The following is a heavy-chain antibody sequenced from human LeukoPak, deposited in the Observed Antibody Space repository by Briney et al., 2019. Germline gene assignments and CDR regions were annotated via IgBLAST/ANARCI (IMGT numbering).Heavy chain of an antibody. D-gene: IGHD3-10*01. CDR2: ISGGST. CDR1: GFTVSSNE. Sequence: ARSLRLSCAASGFTVSSNEMSWVRQAPGKGLEWVSSISGGSTYYADSRKGRFTISRDNSKNTLYLQMNSLRDEDTAVYYCQGATYYYGSGSTTFGSNYYYYMDVWGKGTTVTVSS. CDR3: QGATYYYGSGSTTFGSNYYYYMDV. V-gene: IGHV3-38-3*01. J-gene: IGHJ6*03.